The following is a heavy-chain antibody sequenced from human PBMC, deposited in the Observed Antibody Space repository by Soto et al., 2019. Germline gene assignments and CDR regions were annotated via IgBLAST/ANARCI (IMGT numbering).Heavy chain of an antibody. CDR2: IYYSGST. D-gene: IGHD6-25*01. V-gene: IGHV4-31*03. Sequence: SETLSLTCSVSGGSISSVGHYWTWIRQQPGKGLEWIGYIYYSGSTDYNPSLKSRVTISVDRSKNQFSLNLSSVTAADTAIYYCARESGGSDSSPRYGLDVWGQGTTVTFSS. J-gene: IGHJ6*02. CDR3: ARESGGSDSSPRYGLDV. CDR1: GGSISSVGHY.